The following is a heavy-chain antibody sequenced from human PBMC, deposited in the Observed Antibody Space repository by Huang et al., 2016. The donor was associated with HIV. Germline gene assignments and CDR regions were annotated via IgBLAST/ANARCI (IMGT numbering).Heavy chain of an antibody. CDR1: GFNFSSYG. Sequence: QVQLVESGGGVVQPGGSLRLSCAASGFNFSSYGMHWVRQAPGKGLEWVAFLRYYGSNKYYADSVKGRFTISRDNSKNTLYLQMNSLRAEDTAVYYCAKDLGDYVWGSYRPPFGYWGQGTLVTVSS. CDR2: LRYYGSNK. CDR3: AKDLGDYVWGSYRPPFGY. D-gene: IGHD3-16*02. J-gene: IGHJ4*02. V-gene: IGHV3-30*02.